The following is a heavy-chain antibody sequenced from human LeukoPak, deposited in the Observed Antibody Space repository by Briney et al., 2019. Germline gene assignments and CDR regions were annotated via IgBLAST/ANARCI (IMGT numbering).Heavy chain of an antibody. CDR1: GFSVSRNH. D-gene: IGHD3-22*01. CDR3: ARDPSWDSSGLYVEY. CDR2: FYSGGGT. V-gene: IGHV3-66*01. J-gene: IGHJ4*02. Sequence: HPGGSLRLSCAASGFSVSRNHMSWVRQAPGKGLEWASVFYSGGGTHYADPVKDRFTISRDNSKSTLYLQMDSLRADDTAVYYCARDPSWDSSGLYVEYWGRGTLVTVSS.